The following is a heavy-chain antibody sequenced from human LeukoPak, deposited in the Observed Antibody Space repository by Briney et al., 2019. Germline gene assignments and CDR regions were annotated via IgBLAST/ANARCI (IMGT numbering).Heavy chain of an antibody. CDR2: INHSGNT. D-gene: IGHD6-13*01. CDR1: GGSFSGYY. J-gene: IGHJ6*03. Sequence: TSETLSLTCAVYGGSFSGYYWSWIRQPPGKGLEWIGEINHSGNTNYNPSLKSRVTISVDPSKHQFSLMLSSVTAADTAVYYCARVSYSSSWYPNQPVLYYYYMDVWGKGTTVTVSS. V-gene: IGHV4-34*01. CDR3: ARVSYSSSWYPNQPVLYYYYMDV.